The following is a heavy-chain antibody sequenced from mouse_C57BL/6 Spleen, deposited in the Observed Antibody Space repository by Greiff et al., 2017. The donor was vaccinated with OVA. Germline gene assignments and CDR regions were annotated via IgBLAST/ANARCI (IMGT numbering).Heavy chain of an antibody. CDR1: GYTFTSYW. D-gene: IGHD1-2*01. V-gene: IGHV1-50*01. J-gene: IGHJ1*03. Sequence: QVQLQQPGAELVKPGASVKLSCKASGYTFTSYWMQWVKQRPGQGLEWIGEIDPSDSYTNYNQKFKGKATLTVDTSSSTAYMQRSSLTSEASAFSYCARYYGHLWYFDVGGTGTTVTVSS. CDR3: ARYYGHLWYFDV. CDR2: IDPSDSYT.